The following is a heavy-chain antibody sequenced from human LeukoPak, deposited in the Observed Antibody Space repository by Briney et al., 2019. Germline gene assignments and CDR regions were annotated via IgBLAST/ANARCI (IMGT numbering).Heavy chain of an antibody. D-gene: IGHD1-26*01. CDR3: ARDSGSYSYYYYYGMDV. J-gene: IGHJ6*02. CDR1: GFTVSSNY. V-gene: IGHV3-53*04. CDR2: IYSGGST. Sequence: GGSLRLSCAASGFTVSSNYMSWVRQAPGKGLEWVSVIYSGGSTYYADSVKGRFTISRHNSKNTLYLQMNSLRAEDTAVYYCARDSGSYSYYYYYGMDVWGQGTTVTVSS.